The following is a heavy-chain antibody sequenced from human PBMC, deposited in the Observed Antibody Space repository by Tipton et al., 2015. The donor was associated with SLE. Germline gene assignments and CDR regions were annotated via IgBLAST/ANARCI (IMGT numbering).Heavy chain of an antibody. CDR3: TRGALLLWFGD. V-gene: IGHV4-31*03. J-gene: IGHJ4*02. CDR2: IFYSGST. Sequence: TLSLTCTVSGDSIISGAYYWSWVRQHPGRGLEWLAFIFYSGSTYYNPSLKSRLNISVDRSNNQFSLKLTSVTAADTAVYYCTRGALLLWFGDWGQGTRVTVSS. D-gene: IGHD3-10*01. CDR1: GDSIISGAYY.